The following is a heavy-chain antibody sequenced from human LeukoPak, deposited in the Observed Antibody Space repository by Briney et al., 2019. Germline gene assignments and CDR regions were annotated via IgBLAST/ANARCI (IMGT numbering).Heavy chain of an antibody. CDR2: INPSGGST. J-gene: IGHJ4*02. D-gene: IGHD1-26*01. CDR1: GYTFTSYY. Sequence: ASVKVSCKASGYTFTSYYMHWVRQAPGQGLEWMGIINPSGGSTHSAQKFQGRVTMTRDTSTSTVYMELSSLRSEDMAVYYCARDQRGNSGSYAYWGQGTLVTVSS. CDR3: ARDQRGNSGSYAY. V-gene: IGHV1-46*01.